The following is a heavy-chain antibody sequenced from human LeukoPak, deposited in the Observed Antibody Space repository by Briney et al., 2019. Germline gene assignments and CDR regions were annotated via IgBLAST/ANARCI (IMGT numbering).Heavy chain of an antibody. Sequence: GGSLRLSCAASGFTFSSYWMSWVRQAPGKGLEWVANIKQDGSEKYYVDSVKGRFTISRDNAKNSLYLQMNSLRAEDTAVYYCVRGLQIVVVIAPNYYFDYWGQGTLVTVSS. CDR2: IKQDGSEK. J-gene: IGHJ4*02. V-gene: IGHV3-7*01. CDR3: VRGLQIVVVIAPNYYFDY. CDR1: GFTFSSYW. D-gene: IGHD2-21*01.